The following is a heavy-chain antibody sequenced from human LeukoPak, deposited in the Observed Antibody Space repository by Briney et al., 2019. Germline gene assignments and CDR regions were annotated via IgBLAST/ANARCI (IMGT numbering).Heavy chain of an antibody. Sequence: GGSLRLSCAASGFTFRSYAMHWVRQAPGKGLEWVAVISYDGSNKYYADSVKGRFTISRDNSKNTLYLQMNSLRAEDTAVYYCAREPPIAARPFDYWGQGTLVTVSS. D-gene: IGHD6-6*01. J-gene: IGHJ4*02. CDR3: AREPPIAARPFDY. V-gene: IGHV3-30*01. CDR2: ISYDGSNK. CDR1: GFTFRSYA.